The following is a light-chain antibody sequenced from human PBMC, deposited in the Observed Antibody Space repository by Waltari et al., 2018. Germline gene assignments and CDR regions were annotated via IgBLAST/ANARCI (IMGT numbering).Light chain of an antibody. Sequence: QSALTQPASVSGSPGQSITSSCTGTSSDVGGYNYVSWYQHHPGKAPKLMIYEVSNRPSGVSRRFSGAKTVNTASLTISGLQPDDEADYYCNSYTSSSTRVFGTGTKVTVL. CDR3: NSYTSSSTRV. J-gene: IGLJ1*01. CDR1: SSDVGGYNY. V-gene: IGLV2-14*01. CDR2: EVS.